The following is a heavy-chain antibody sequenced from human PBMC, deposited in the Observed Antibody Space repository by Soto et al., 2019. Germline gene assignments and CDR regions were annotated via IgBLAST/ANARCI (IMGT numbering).Heavy chain of an antibody. CDR2: IYYSGST. Sequence: LETLSLTCTVSGGSISSYYWSWIRQPPGKGLEWIGYIYYSGSTNYNPSLKSRVTISVDTSKNQFSLKLSSVTAADTAVYYCARGKVFSSWLDYWGQGTLVTVSS. J-gene: IGHJ4*02. D-gene: IGHD6-13*01. CDR3: ARGKVFSSWLDY. CDR1: GGSISSYY. V-gene: IGHV4-59*01.